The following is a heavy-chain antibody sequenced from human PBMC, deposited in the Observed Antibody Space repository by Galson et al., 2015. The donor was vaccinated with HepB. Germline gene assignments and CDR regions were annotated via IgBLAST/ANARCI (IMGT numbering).Heavy chain of an antibody. J-gene: IGHJ4*02. CDR3: AKARWELLLTYYFDY. D-gene: IGHD1-26*01. CDR1: GFTFSGSV. V-gene: IGHV3-23*01. CDR2: ICGSGDST. Sequence: SLRLSCAASGFTFSGSVMSGVRQAPGEGLECVSAICGSGDSTYYADSVKGRFTNSRDNSKNTLYLQMNSLRAEDTAVYYCAKARWELLLTYYFDYWGQGTLVTVSS.